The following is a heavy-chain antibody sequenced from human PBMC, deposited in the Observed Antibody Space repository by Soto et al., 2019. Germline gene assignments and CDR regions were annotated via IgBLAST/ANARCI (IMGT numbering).Heavy chain of an antibody. CDR3: ARHVYYDVLKKNY. CDR1: GYNFANYW. J-gene: IGHJ4*02. D-gene: IGHD3-9*01. Sequence: GESLKISCKGSGYNFANYWIGWVRQMPGKSMERMGIIYPGNSDTRYSPSFQGQVTISADTSISTAYLEWSSLKASDTAIYYCARHVYYDVLKKNYWGQGTLVTVSS. V-gene: IGHV5-51*01. CDR2: IYPGNSDT.